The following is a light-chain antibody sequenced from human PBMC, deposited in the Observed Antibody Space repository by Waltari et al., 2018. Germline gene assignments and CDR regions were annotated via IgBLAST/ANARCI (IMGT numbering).Light chain of an antibody. CDR1: SSDPNTYNY. V-gene: IGLV2-14*03. J-gene: IGLJ2*01. CDR3: SSFISISARVV. Sequence: QSALTQPASVSGSPGHSITISCSGTSSDPNTYNYVSWYQQPPGRGPKLIIYDVSHRPSGVSSRFSGSKSGSTASLTISGLQAEDEALYFCSSFISISARVVFGGGTKLTVL. CDR2: DVS.